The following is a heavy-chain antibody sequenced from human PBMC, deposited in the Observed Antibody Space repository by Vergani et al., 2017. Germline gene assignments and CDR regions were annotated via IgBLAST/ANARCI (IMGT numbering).Heavy chain of an antibody. CDR1: GYTFTGYF. V-gene: IGHV1-2*02. Sequence: QVRLMQSAAEVKKPGASVRVSCKASGYTFTGYFIHWVRQAPGQGLEWMGWINPNRGVTNYGQKFHGRVTMTSDTSTNTVYMELSRLKSDDTALYYCAKDRANSGAYPIDFWGPGTLVTVS. J-gene: IGHJ4*02. CDR2: INPNRGVT. D-gene: IGHD1-26*01. CDR3: AKDRANSGAYPIDF.